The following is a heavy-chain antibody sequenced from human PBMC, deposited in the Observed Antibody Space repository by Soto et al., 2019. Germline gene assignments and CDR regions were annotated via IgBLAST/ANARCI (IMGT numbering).Heavy chain of an antibody. Sequence: GESMNFCCTGSGYSFTSYWIGWVRQMPGKGLEWMGIIYTGDSDTRYSKSFQGQVTISADKSISTAYLQWSSLKASDTAMYYCASQLTPSGMDVWGQGTTVTVSS. V-gene: IGHV5-51*01. CDR2: IYTGDSDT. J-gene: IGHJ6*02. CDR3: ASQLTPSGMDV. CDR1: GYSFTSYW.